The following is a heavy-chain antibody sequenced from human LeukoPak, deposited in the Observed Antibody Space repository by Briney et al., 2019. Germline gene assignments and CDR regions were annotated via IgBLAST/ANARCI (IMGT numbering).Heavy chain of an antibody. Sequence: PGGSLRLSCAASGFTFSNAWMSWVRQAPGNGLEWVGRIKSKTDGGTTDYAAPVKGRFTISRDDSKNTLYLQMHSMKTEDTAVYYCTTDQLPLAYDYWGQGTLVTVSS. CDR3: TTDQLPLAYDY. V-gene: IGHV3-15*01. CDR1: GFTFSNAW. J-gene: IGHJ4*02. D-gene: IGHD2-2*01. CDR2: IKSKTDGGTT.